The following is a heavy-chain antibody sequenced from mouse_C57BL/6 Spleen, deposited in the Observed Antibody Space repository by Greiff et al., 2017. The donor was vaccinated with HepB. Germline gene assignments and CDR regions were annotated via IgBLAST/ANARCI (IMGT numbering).Heavy chain of an antibody. J-gene: IGHJ4*01. CDR2: IDPSASYT. Sequence: VQLQQPGAELVRPGTSVKLSCKASGYTFTSYWMHWVKQRPGQGLEWIGVIDPSASYTNYNQKFKGKATLTVDTSSSTAYMQLSSLTSEDSAVYYCAKRFNWDVEAMDYWGQGTSVTVSS. CDR1: GYTFTSYW. CDR3: AKRFNWDVEAMDY. D-gene: IGHD4-1*01. V-gene: IGHV1-59*01.